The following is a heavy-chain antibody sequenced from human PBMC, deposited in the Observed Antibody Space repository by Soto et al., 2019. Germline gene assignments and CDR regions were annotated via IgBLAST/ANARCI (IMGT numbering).Heavy chain of an antibody. Sequence: QVQLVESGGGVVQSGRSLTLSCAASGFSLRTYGMHWLRRAPGKGLEWVAVIWYDGTKKFYANSVKGRSTISKDNSNNILYLQMSGLRVEDTAVYYCARDVLTAVAGSVNWFDPWGQGTLVTVSS. CDR2: IWYDGTKK. J-gene: IGHJ5*02. D-gene: IGHD6-19*01. V-gene: IGHV3-33*01. CDR3: ARDVLTAVAGSVNWFDP. CDR1: GFSLRTYG.